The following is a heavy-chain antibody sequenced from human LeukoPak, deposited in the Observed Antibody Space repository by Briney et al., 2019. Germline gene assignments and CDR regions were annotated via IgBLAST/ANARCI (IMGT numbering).Heavy chain of an antibody. D-gene: IGHD4-17*01. J-gene: IGHJ4*02. CDR2: ISGSGGAT. CDR1: GFTFSSYA. CDR3: VSLPRTTVTTSGDY. Sequence: GGSLRLSCSTSGFTFSSYAMHWVRQAPGKGLEYVSAISGSGGATYYADSVKGRFTISRDNSKNTLYLQMSSLRPEDTAVYYCVSLPRTTVTTSGDYWGQGTLVTVSS. V-gene: IGHV3-64D*06.